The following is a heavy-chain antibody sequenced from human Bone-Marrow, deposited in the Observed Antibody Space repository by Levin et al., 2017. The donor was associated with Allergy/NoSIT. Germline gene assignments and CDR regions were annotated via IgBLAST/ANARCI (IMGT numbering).Heavy chain of an antibody. CDR1: GGSISSYTSY. Sequence: SQTLSLTCSVSGGSISSYTSYWGWIRQPPGTGLEWIATIYYSGSTYYNPSLKSRVTMSVDASRNHFSLNLNSVTAADTAVYYCARNTTLIRTFDIWGQGTMVTVSS. J-gene: IGHJ3*02. V-gene: IGHV4-39*02. D-gene: IGHD1-14*01. CDR3: ARNTTLIRTFDI. CDR2: IYYSGST.